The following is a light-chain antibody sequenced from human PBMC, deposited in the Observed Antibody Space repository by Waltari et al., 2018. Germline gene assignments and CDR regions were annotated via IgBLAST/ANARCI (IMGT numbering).Light chain of an antibody. CDR1: QRVSSH. CDR3: QQYNNWPPYT. V-gene: IGKV3-15*01. Sequence: DIVLTPSPATLSVSPGERAALSCSASQRVSSHLAWYQQKPGQAPRLLIYGASTRATGIPARFSGSGSGTEFTLTISSLQSEDFAVYYCQQYNNWPPYTFGQGTKLEIK. J-gene: IGKJ2*01. CDR2: GAS.